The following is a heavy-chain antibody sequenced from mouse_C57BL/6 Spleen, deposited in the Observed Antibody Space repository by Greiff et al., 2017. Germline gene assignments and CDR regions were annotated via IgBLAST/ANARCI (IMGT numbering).Heavy chain of an antibody. CDR2: INPYNGGT. CDR3: AQGITTVVDWYFDV. V-gene: IGHV1-19*01. J-gene: IGHJ1*03. CDR1: GYTFTDYY. D-gene: IGHD1-1*01. Sequence: VQLKQSGPVLVKPGASVKMSCKASGYTFTDYYMNWVKQSHGKSLEWIGVINPYNGGTSYNQKFKGKATLTVDKSSSTAYMELNSLTSEDSAVYYCAQGITTVVDWYFDVWGTGTTVTVSS.